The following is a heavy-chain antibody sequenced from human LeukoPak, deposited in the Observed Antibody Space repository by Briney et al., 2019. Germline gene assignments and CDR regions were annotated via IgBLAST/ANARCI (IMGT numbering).Heavy chain of an antibody. CDR2: FYDSGSA. Sequence: PSGTLSLTCTVPGGSIRSFDWSWIGRPPGKGLGGMGYFYDSGSAGYNPSLRSRVTISVDPSKNQFSLKLSSVTAADTAVYYCARQGGGYGPYYFDYWGQGTLVTVSS. J-gene: IGHJ4*02. CDR3: ARQGGGYGPYYFDY. CDR1: GGSIRSFD. D-gene: IGHD5-12*01. V-gene: IGHV4-59*08.